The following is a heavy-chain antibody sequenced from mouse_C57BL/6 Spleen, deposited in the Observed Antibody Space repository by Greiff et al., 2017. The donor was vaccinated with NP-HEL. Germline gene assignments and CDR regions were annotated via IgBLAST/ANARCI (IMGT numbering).Heavy chain of an antibody. CDR2: IYPRSGNT. J-gene: IGHJ2*01. V-gene: IGHV1-81*01. CDR1: GYTFTSYG. CDR3: ARNGTTVVATGDY. D-gene: IGHD1-1*01. Sequence: VMLVESGAELARPGASVKLSCKASGYTFTSYGISWVKQRTGQGLEWIGEIYPRSGNTYYNEKFKGKATLTADKSSSTAYMERRSLTSEDSAVYLCARNGTTVVATGDYWGQGTTLTVSS.